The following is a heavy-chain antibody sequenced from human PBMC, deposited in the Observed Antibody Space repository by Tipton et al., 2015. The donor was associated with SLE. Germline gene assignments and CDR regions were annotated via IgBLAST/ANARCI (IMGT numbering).Heavy chain of an antibody. V-gene: IGHV3-7*03. J-gene: IGHJ4*02. CDR2: IKQDGSEK. CDR1: GFTFSDHY. D-gene: IGHD1-26*01. CDR3: ARSSGY. Sequence: SLRLSCAASGFTFSDHYMDWVRQAPGKGLEWVANIKQDGSEKYYVDSVKGRFTISRDNAKNSLYLQMNSLRAEDTAVYYCARSSGYWGQGTLVTVSS.